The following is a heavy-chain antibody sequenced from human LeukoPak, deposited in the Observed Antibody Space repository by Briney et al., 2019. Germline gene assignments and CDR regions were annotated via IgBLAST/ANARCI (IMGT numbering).Heavy chain of an antibody. CDR3: ARGITKPHPIIEVPAAFPVAQAIDY. D-gene: IGHD2-2*01. V-gene: IGHV4-34*01. CDR1: DGFFSDYY. Sequence: SEPLSLTCGVYDGFFSDYYWKWLRQPRERGVEWIGEYNDRGNTTYSPSLKRRVTISVDTSKNQFSLKVTSVTAADTAVYYCARGITKPHPIIEVPAAFPVAQAIDYWGQGTLVTVSS. CDR2: YNDRGNT. J-gene: IGHJ4*02.